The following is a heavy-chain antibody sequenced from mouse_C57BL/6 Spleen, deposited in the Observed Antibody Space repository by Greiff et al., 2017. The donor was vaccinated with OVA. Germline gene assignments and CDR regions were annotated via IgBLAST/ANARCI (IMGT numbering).Heavy chain of an antibody. Sequence: VNLVESGAELVRPGASVKLSCKASGYTFTDYYINWVKQRPGQGLEWIARIYPGSGNTYYNEKFKGKATLTAEKSSSTAYMQLSSLTSEDSAVYFCARENAVVADWYFDVWGTGTTVTVSS. CDR3: ARENAVVADWYFDV. J-gene: IGHJ1*03. V-gene: IGHV1-76*01. CDR1: GYTFTDYY. D-gene: IGHD1-1*01. CDR2: IYPGSGNT.